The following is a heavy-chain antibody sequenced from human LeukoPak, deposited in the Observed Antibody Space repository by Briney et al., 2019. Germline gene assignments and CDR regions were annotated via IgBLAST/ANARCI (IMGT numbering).Heavy chain of an antibody. V-gene: IGHV3-30*18. CDR1: GFTFSNYG. CDR3: AKGHLTGDY. D-gene: IGHD7-27*01. CDR2: ISYDGSNK. Sequence: PGGSLRLTCAASGFTFSNYGMHWVRQAPGKGLEWVALISYDGSNKYYPDSVKGRFTISRDNSKNTLYLQMNSLRTEDTAVYYCAKGHLTGDYWGQGTLVTVSS. J-gene: IGHJ4*02.